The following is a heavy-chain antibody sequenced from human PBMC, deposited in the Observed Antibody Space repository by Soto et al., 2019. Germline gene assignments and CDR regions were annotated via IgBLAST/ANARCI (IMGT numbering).Heavy chain of an antibody. CDR3: ARDDRRRITMVRGVISTDLIDAFDI. CDR2: IYHNGRT. J-gene: IGHJ3*02. CDR1: GDSLSSRGYY. Sequence: SETLSLTCTVSGDSLSSRGYYWSWIRQHPGKGLEWIGYIYHNGRTYYNPSLRSRLTISVDKSKNQFSLKLSSVIAADTAVYYCARDDRRRITMVRGVISTDLIDAFDIWGQGTMVTVSS. D-gene: IGHD3-10*01. V-gene: IGHV4-31*03.